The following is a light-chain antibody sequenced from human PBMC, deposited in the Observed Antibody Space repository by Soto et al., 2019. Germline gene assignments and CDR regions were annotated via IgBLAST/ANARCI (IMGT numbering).Light chain of an antibody. CDR3: SSYTTTTTWL. CDR1: ITDVGTYNY. CDR2: EVT. Sequence: QSVLTQPASVSGSPGQSITISCTGTITDVGTYNYVSWYQQHPGKAPKLIIYEVTNRPSGVSFRFSGSKSGNTASLTISDLRAEDEGDYFCSSYTTTTTWLFGGGTKVTVL. V-gene: IGLV2-14*01. J-gene: IGLJ3*02.